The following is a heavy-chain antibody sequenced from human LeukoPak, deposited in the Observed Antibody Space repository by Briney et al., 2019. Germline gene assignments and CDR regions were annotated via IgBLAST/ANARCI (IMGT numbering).Heavy chain of an antibody. CDR3: ARGGRSSGWYGSYFDY. Sequence: GGSLRLSCAASGFTFSSYAMHWVRQAPGKGLEWVAAISYDGSNKYYADSVKGRFTISRDNSKNTLYLQMNSLRAEDTAVYYCARGGRSSGWYGSYFDYWGQGTLVTVSS. V-gene: IGHV3-30*04. CDR1: GFTFSSYA. CDR2: ISYDGSNK. J-gene: IGHJ4*02. D-gene: IGHD6-19*01.